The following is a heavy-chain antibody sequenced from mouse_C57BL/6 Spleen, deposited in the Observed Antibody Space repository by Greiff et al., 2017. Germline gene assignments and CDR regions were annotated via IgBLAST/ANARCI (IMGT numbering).Heavy chain of an antibody. CDR2: IDPEDGET. D-gene: IGHD2-5*01. CDR3: ARDLYQLRGYAMDY. V-gene: IGHV14-2*01. J-gene: IGHJ4*01. CDR1: GFHITDYY. Sequence: EVQLQQSGAELVKPGASVKLSCTASGFHITDYYMHWVKQRTEQGLEWIGRIDPEDGETKYAPKFQGKATITADTSSNPAYLQLSSLTSEDTAVYYCARDLYQLRGYAMDYWGQGTSVTVSS.